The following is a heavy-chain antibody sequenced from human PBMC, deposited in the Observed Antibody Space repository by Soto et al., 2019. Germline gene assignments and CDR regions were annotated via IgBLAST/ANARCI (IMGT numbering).Heavy chain of an antibody. CDR2: MNPNSGDT. Sequence: QVQLVQSGAEVKKPGASVTVSCKASGYTFSDYYLHWVRQAPGQGPEWMGWMNPNSGDTKYAQKFHGRVTMTRDTSVRTAFMELNWLKSDDTAVYYCARESGGATATLDYYYFYMDVWGKGTTVTVSS. CDR3: ARESGGATATLDYYYFYMDV. CDR1: GYTFSDYY. D-gene: IGHD1-26*01. V-gene: IGHV1-2*02. J-gene: IGHJ6*03.